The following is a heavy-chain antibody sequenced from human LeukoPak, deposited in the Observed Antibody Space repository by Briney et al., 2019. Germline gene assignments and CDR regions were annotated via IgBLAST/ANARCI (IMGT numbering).Heavy chain of an antibody. CDR1: GGSISSGGHF. Sequence: SETLSLTCTVSGGSISSGGHFWSWIRQHPGKGLEWIGSIYYSGSTYYNPSLKSRVTISVDTSENQFSLKLSSVTAADTAVYYCAREGGFYRPLDYSGQGTLVTVSS. CDR2: IYYSGST. CDR3: AREGGFYRPLDY. D-gene: IGHD6-25*01. J-gene: IGHJ4*02. V-gene: IGHV4-31*03.